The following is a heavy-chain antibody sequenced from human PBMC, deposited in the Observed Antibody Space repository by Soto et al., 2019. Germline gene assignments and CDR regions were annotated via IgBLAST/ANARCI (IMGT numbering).Heavy chain of an antibody. J-gene: IGHJ6*01. Sequence: SGPTLVNPTETLTLTCTVSGFSLSHARMGVSWIHQPPGKALEWLAHIFSNDEKSYSTSLKSRLTISKDTSKSQVVLTMTNMDPVDTATYDCARIAHWSGYLIPYRVYYYYYYGMDVWGQWTTVTVSS. CDR2: IFSNDEK. CDR3: ARIAHWSGYLIPYRVYYYYYYGMDV. D-gene: IGHD3-3*01. V-gene: IGHV2-26*01. CDR1: GFSLSHARMG.